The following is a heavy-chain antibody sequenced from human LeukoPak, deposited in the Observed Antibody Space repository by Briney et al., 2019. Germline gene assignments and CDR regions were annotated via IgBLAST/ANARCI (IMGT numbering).Heavy chain of an antibody. J-gene: IGHJ4*02. V-gene: IGHV3-33*03. D-gene: IGHD6-25*01. CDR1: GFTFRSYA. CDR3: APDLRGSASSLDD. CDR2: IWYDGSNR. Sequence: GGSLRLSCSASGFTFRSYAMHWVRQAPGKGLEWVAIIWYDGSNRYYSDSVKGRFTISRDNSKNTLYLQMDSLRAEDTAVYYCAPDLRGSASSLDDWGQGTLVTVSS.